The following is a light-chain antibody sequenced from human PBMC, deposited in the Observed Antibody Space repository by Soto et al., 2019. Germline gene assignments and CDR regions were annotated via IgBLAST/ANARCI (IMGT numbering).Light chain of an antibody. CDR1: QRVSSNF. J-gene: IGKJ3*01. CDR3: QQYGSSPFN. CDR2: GAF. Sequence: EIVLTQSPATLSLSPGDRATLSCRASQRVSSNFLAWYQQRPGQTPGLLIYGAFTRATGIPDRFRGGGAGTYVSLTISRLEPEDFGVYYCQQYGSSPFNFGPGTKVEIK. V-gene: IGKV3-20*01.